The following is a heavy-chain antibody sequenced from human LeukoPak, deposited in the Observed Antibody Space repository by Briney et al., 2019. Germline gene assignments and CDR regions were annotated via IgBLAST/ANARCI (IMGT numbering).Heavy chain of an antibody. J-gene: IGHJ6*03. CDR3: ARPIVATIRDYYYYMDV. CDR1: GGSISSSSYY. Sequence: SETLSLTCTVSGGSISSSSYYWGWIRQPPGKGLEWTGRIYYSGSTYYNPSLKSRVTISVDTSKNQFSLKLSSVTAADTAVYYCARPIVATIRDYYYYMDVWGKGTTVTVSS. D-gene: IGHD5-12*01. V-gene: IGHV4-39*07. CDR2: IYYSGST.